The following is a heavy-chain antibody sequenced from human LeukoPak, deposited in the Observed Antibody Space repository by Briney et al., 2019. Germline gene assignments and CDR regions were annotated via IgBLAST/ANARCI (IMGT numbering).Heavy chain of an antibody. Sequence: GESLKISCKGSGYSFTSYWIGWVRPMPGKGLEWMGIIYPGDSDTRYSPSFQGQVTISADKSISTAYLQWSSLKASDTAMYYCARRVGGSSYQLGFDPWGQGTPVTVSS. CDR1: GYSFTSYW. D-gene: IGHD2-15*01. J-gene: IGHJ5*02. CDR2: IYPGDSDT. CDR3: ARRVGGSSYQLGFDP. V-gene: IGHV5-51*01.